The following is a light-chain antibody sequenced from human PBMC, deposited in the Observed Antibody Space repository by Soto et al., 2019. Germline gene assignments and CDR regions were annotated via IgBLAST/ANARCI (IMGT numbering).Light chain of an antibody. CDR3: QQTRAYPST. V-gene: IGKV1-9*01. CDR2: TAS. CDR1: QDIAIY. Sequence: IQLTQSPAYLSASVGDRVTFTCRASQDIAIYLAWYQQKPGEDPNLLIHTASTLHGGVPSRFSGSGSGTDFTLTITSLQAEDFATYYCQQTRAYPSTFGGGTKVDIK. J-gene: IGKJ4*01.